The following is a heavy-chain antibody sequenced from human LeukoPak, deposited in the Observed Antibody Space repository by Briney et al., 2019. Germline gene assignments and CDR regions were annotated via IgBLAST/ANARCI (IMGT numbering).Heavy chain of an antibody. CDR3: ARGIGSSGWYAAY. CDR2: IIPIFGTA. J-gene: IGHJ4*02. D-gene: IGHD6-19*01. Sequence: AASVKVSCKASGGTFSSYTINWVRQAPGQGLEWMGGIIPIFGTANYAQKFQGRVTITADESTSTAYMELSSLRSEDTAVYYCARGIGSSGWYAAYWGQGPLVTVSS. V-gene: IGHV1-69*13. CDR1: GGTFSSYT.